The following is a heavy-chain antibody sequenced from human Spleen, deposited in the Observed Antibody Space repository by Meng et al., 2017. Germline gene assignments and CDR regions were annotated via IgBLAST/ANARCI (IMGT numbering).Heavy chain of an antibody. CDR1: GASISSSDW. Sequence: AGPGVGKPPGARSLTCAASGASISSSDWWRWVRQPPGKGLEWIADIYRSGSTNYNPSLKSRVTISVDRSKNQFSLKLTSVTAADTAVYYCARAHSSGWSPHAYWGQGSLVTVSS. V-gene: IGHV4-4*03. CDR3: ARAHSSGWSPHAY. J-gene: IGHJ4*02. D-gene: IGHD6-19*01. CDR2: IYRSGST.